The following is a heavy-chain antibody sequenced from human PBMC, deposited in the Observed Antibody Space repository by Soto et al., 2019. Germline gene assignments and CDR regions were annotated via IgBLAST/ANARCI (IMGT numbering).Heavy chain of an antibody. D-gene: IGHD3-10*01. CDR3: AKDLVRGVIAKYGMDV. CDR2: ISYDGTNK. Sequence: QVQLVESGGGEVQPGRSLRLSCMASGFTFNNYGIHWVHQAPGKGLEWVAVISYDGTNKYYADSVKGRFTISRDNSKNTVYLQMNSLRDEDTAVYYCAKDLVRGVIAKYGMDVWGQGTTVTVSS. CDR1: GFTFNNYG. V-gene: IGHV3-30*18. J-gene: IGHJ6*02.